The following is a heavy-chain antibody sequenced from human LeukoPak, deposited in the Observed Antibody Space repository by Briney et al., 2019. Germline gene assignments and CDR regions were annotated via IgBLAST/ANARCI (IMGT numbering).Heavy chain of an antibody. J-gene: IGHJ3*02. D-gene: IGHD2-21*02. V-gene: IGHV4-39*07. CDR2: IYYSGRT. CDR1: GGSVNSIH. Sequence: KSSENLSFTCTVSGGSVNSIHWVRHRPPPGQGLEWIGSIYYSGRTYYNPSLKSRVTISVDTSNNQFSLKLSSVTAAATAEYYCGRVAYCGGDCYSAFDIWGQGTMVTVSS. CDR3: GRVAYCGGDCYSAFDI.